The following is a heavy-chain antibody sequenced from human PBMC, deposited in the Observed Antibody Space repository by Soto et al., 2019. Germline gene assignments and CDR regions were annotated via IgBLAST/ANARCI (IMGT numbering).Heavy chain of an antibody. CDR2: IIPIFGTT. D-gene: IGHD6-19*01. J-gene: IGHJ6*02. CDR1: GGTFSSYA. Sequence: QVQLVQSGADVKKPGSSVKVSCKASGGTFSSYAISWVRQAPGQGLEWMGGIIPIFGTTNYAQKFQGRVTITADESTSTAYMELSSLRSEDTAVYYCAIGWAVAGTRSDQYYYGMDIWGQGTTVTVSS. V-gene: IGHV1-69*01. CDR3: AIGWAVAGTRSDQYYYGMDI.